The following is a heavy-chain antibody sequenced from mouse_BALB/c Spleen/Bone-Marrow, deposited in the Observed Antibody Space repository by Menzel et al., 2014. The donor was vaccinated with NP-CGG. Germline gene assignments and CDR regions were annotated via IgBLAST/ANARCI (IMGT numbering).Heavy chain of an antibody. V-gene: IGHV14-3*02. CDR3: ARYYYGSSYFDY. Sequence: EVKVVESGAELVKPGASVKLSCTASGFNIKDTYMHWVKQRPEQGLEWIGRIDPANGNTKYDPKFQGKATITADTSSNTAYPQLSSLTSEDTAVYYCARYYYGSSYFDYWGQGTTLTVSS. D-gene: IGHD1-1*01. J-gene: IGHJ2*01. CDR1: GFNIKDTY. CDR2: IDPANGNT.